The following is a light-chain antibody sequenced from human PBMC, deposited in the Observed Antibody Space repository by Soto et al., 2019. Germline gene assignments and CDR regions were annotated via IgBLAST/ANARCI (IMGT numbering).Light chain of an antibody. CDR2: GAS. CDR3: QQLSYYPRT. CDR1: QSLSSN. Sequence: EIVMTQSPATLSVSPGERATLSCRASQSLSSNLAWYQQKPGQAPRLLIYGASTRATGIPARFSGSGSGTEFTLTISSLQSEDFATYYCQQLSYYPRTFGQGTKLEIK. J-gene: IGKJ2*01. V-gene: IGKV3-15*01.